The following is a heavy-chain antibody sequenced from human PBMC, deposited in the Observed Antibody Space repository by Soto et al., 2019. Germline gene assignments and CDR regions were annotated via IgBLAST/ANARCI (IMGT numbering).Heavy chain of an antibody. CDR2: ITNDGTP. CDR1: GYVFRSYW. D-gene: IGHD4-17*01. Sequence: EVPLVESGGGLVQPGGSLRLSCVASGYVFRSYWMHWVRQAPGKGRVWVSRITNDGTPNADSVTGRVAISSDDAKTTVSLQLHSLTVAATPMSYCARAVPRSRYFDPWGPGPLVTVS. J-gene: IGHJ2*01. CDR3: ARAVPRSRYFDP. V-gene: IGHV3-74*01.